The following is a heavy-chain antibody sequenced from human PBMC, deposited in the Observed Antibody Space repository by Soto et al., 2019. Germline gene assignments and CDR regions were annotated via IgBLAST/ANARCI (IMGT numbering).Heavy chain of an antibody. CDR1: TYTFTSYW. Sequence: RGESLKISCKGSTYTFTSYWIGWVRQMPGKGLEWMGLIYPGDSDTKYSPSFQGQVTISADKSISTAYLRWSSLKASDTATYYCASLYYYNSYSGFDSWGQGTLVTVYS. CDR2: IYPGDSDT. D-gene: IGHD3-22*01. J-gene: IGHJ4*02. CDR3: ASLYYYNSYSGFDS. V-gene: IGHV5-51*01.